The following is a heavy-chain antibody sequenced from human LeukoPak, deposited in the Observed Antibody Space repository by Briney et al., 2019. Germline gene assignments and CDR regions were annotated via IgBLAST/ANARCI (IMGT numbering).Heavy chain of an antibody. Sequence: GGSLRLSCAASGFTFSSYAMHWVRQAPGKGLEWVAVISYDGSNKYYADSVKGRFTISRDNSKNTLYLQMNSLRAEDTAVYYCASLYSNYDGAYDYWGQGTLVTVSS. V-gene: IGHV3-30-3*01. CDR3: ASLYSNYDGAYDY. CDR1: GFTFSSYA. CDR2: ISYDGSNK. J-gene: IGHJ4*02. D-gene: IGHD4-11*01.